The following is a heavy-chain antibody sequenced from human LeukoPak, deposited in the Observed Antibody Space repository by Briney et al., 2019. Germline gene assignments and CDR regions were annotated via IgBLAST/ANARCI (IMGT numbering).Heavy chain of an antibody. CDR1: GGSISSYY. CDR2: IYYSGST. CDR3: ARQPSFYDSSGYYYWFDH. V-gene: IGHV4-59*01. J-gene: IGHJ5*02. D-gene: IGHD3-22*01. Sequence: SETLSLTCTVSGGSISSYYWSWIRQPPGKGLEWIGYIYYSGSTNYNPFLKSRVTISVDTSKNQFSLKLNSVTAADTAVYYCARQPSFYDSSGYYYWFDHWGQGTLVTVSS.